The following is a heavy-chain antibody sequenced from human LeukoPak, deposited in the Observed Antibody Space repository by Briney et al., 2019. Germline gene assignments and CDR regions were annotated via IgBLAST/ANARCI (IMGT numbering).Heavy chain of an antibody. CDR2: INPNSGGT. Sequence: ASVKVSCNASGGTFSSYAISWVRQAPGQGLEWMGWINPNSGGTNYAQKFQGRVTMTRDTSISTAYMELSRLRSDDTAVYYCARVKAGRYAFDIWGQGTMVTVSS. V-gene: IGHV1-2*02. CDR1: GGTFSSYA. J-gene: IGHJ3*02. CDR3: ARVKAGRYAFDI.